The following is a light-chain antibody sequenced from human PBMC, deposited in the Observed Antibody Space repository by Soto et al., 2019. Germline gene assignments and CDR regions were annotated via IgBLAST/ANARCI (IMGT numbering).Light chain of an antibody. CDR2: AVS. V-gene: IGKV3-15*01. Sequence: ILLTPSPATLSMYPGERATLSCRAIQSISNNLAWYQQKPGQAPRLLIYAVSSRPTGIPARFSGSGSGTEFTLTINSLHAEDFAVYYCQQYNNWPTTWTFGQGTKVDIK. J-gene: IGKJ1*01. CDR3: QQYNNWPTTWT. CDR1: QSISNN.